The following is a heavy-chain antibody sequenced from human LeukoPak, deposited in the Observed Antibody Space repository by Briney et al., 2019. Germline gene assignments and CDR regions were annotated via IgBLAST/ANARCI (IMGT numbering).Heavy chain of an antibody. CDR1: GYSFTSYW. CDR2: IYPGDSDT. D-gene: IGHD1-26*01. CDR3: ARRVGAADFDY. V-gene: IGHV5-51*01. Sequence: GESLKISCKGSGYSFTSYWIGWVRQMPGKGLEWMGIIYPGDSDTTYSPSFQGQVTMSVDKSINTAYLQWSSLNASDTAMYYCARRVGAADFDYWGQGTLVTFSS. J-gene: IGHJ4*02.